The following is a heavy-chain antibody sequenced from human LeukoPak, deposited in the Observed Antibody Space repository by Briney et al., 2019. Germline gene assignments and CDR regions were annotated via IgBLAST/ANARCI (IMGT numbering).Heavy chain of an antibody. CDR2: IYHSGST. Sequence: SETLSLTCTVSGYSISSGYYWDWIRQPPGKGLEWIGSIYHSGSTYYNPSLKSRVTISVDTSKNQFSLKLSSVTAADTAVYYCARLVGPDHSDYWGQGTLVTVSS. D-gene: IGHD1-26*01. CDR3: ARLVGPDHSDY. J-gene: IGHJ4*02. CDR1: GYSISSGYY. V-gene: IGHV4-38-2*02.